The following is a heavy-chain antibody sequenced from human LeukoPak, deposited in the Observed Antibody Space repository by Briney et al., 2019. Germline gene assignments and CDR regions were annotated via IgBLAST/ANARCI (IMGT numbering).Heavy chain of an antibody. D-gene: IGHD3-10*01. CDR2: INHSGST. CDR3: ARLVGYYYGSGSYYRFPYYFDY. Sequence: PSETLSLTCAVYGGSFSGYYWSWIRQPPGKGLEWIEEINHSGSTNYNPSLKSRVTISVDTSKNQFSLKLSSVTAADTAVYYCARLVGYYYGSGSYYRFPYYFDYWGQGTLVTVSS. J-gene: IGHJ4*02. V-gene: IGHV4-34*01. CDR1: GGSFSGYY.